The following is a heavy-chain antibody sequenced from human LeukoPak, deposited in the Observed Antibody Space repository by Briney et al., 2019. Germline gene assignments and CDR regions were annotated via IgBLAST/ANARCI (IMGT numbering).Heavy chain of an antibody. Sequence: GGSLRPSCAASGFTFSSYWMHWVRQAPGKGLVWVSRINSDGSSTSYADSVRGRFTISRDNDKNTLYLQMNSLRVEDTAVYYCARPPYFDFWSGFYSDHYYFMEVWGKGTSVTVS. J-gene: IGHJ6*03. D-gene: IGHD3-3*01. CDR3: ARPPYFDFWSGFYSDHYYFMEV. CDR2: INSDGSST. V-gene: IGHV3-74*01. CDR1: GFTFSSYW.